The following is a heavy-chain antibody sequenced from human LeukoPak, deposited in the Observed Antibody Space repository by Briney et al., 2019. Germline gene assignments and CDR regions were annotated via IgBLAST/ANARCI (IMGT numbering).Heavy chain of an antibody. J-gene: IGHJ3*02. Sequence: PGGSLRLSCAASGFTFSSYWMHWVRQAPGKGLVWVSRINSDGSSTSYADSVKGRFTISSDISKNTVYLQMNSLRVEGTAVYFCTRAGEVRPHDGFDIWGQGTMVTVSS. V-gene: IGHV3-74*01. CDR3: TRAGEVRPHDGFDI. CDR1: GFTFSSYW. D-gene: IGHD3-10*01. CDR2: INSDGSST.